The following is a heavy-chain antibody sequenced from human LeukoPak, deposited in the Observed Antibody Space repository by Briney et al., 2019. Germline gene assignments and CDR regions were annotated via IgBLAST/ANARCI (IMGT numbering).Heavy chain of an antibody. Sequence: SETLSLTCAVYGGSFSGYYWSWIRQPPGKGLEWIGEINHSGSTNYNPSLKSRVTISADTSKNQFSLKLSSVTAADTAVYYCARGVVVVAASANWFDPWGQGTLVTVSS. V-gene: IGHV4-34*01. CDR1: GGSFSGYY. J-gene: IGHJ5*02. CDR2: INHSGST. CDR3: ARGVVVVAASANWFDP. D-gene: IGHD2-15*01.